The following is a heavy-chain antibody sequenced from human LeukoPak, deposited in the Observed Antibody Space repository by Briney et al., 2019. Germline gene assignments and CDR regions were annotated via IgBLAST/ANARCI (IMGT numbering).Heavy chain of an antibody. D-gene: IGHD3-10*01. J-gene: IGHJ3*02. V-gene: IGHV3-48*01. CDR2: ISSSSSTI. Sequence: GGSLRLSCAASGFTFSSYSMNWVRQAPGKGLEWVSYISSSSSTIYYADSVKGRFTISRDNAKNSLYLQMNSLRAEDTAVYYCARELLNNDAFDIWDQGTMVTVSS. CDR3: ARELLNNDAFDI. CDR1: GFTFSSYS.